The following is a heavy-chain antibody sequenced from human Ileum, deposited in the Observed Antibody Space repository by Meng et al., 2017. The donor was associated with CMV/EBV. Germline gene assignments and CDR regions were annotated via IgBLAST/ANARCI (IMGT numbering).Heavy chain of an antibody. CDR3: AKRYCSSTSCYFGMDV. J-gene: IGHJ6*02. CDR1: GFTFSSYG. V-gene: IGHV3-30*02. D-gene: IGHD2-2*01. CDR2: IRYDGSNK. Sequence: GESLKISCAASGFTFSSYGMHWVRQAPGKGLEWVAFIRYDGSNKYYADSVKGRFTISRDNSKNTLYLQMNSLRAEDTAVYYCAKRYCSSTSCYFGMDVWGQGTMVTVSS.